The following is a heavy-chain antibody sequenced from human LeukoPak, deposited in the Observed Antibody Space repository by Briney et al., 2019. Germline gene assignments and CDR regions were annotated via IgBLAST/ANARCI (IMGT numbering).Heavy chain of an antibody. CDR3: ARQRAYYYDSSGHYQGWFDP. Sequence: SETLSLTCTVSGGSISSSSYYWGWIHQPPGKGLEWIGSIYYSGSTYYKASLKSRVTISVDTSKNQFSLKLTSVTAADTAIYYCARQRAYYYDSSGHYQGWFDPWGQGTLVTVSS. CDR1: GGSISSSSYY. V-gene: IGHV4-39*01. CDR2: IYYSGST. D-gene: IGHD3-22*01. J-gene: IGHJ5*02.